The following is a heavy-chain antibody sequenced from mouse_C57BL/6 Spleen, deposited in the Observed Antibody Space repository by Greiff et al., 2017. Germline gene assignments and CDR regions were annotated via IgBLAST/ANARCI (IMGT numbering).Heavy chain of an antibody. CDR1: GYAFSSSW. D-gene: IGHD2-5*01. CDR2: IYPGDGAT. V-gene: IGHV1-82*01. J-gene: IGHJ4*01. Sequence: QVQLKESGPELVKPGASVKISCKASGYAFSSSWMNWVKQRPGKGLEWIGRIYPGDGATNYNGKFKGKATLTADKSSSTAYMQLSSLTSEDSAVYYCARVDYSNPMDYWGQGTSVTVSS. CDR3: ARVDYSNPMDY.